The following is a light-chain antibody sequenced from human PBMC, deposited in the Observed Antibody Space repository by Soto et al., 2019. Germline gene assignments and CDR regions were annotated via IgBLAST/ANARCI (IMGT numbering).Light chain of an antibody. CDR1: TGAVTSGHY. Sequence: QAVVTQEPSLIVSPGGTVTLTCGSSTGAVTSGHYPYWFQQKPGQAPRTLIYDTSNKHSWTPARFSGSLLGGKAALTLSGAQPEDEAEYYCLLSYSGADVVFGGGTKLTVL. V-gene: IGLV7-46*01. CDR3: LLSYSGADVV. J-gene: IGLJ2*01. CDR2: DTS.